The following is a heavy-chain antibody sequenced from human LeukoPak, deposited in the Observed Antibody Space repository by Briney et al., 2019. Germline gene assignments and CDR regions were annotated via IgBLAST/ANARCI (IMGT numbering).Heavy chain of an antibody. CDR3: ARFPNNDAVAAPGAFDI. CDR2: ISYDGSNK. D-gene: IGHD6-19*01. CDR1: GFTFSSYA. Sequence: PGGSLRLSCAASGFTFSSYAMHWVRQAPGKGLEWVAVISYDGSNKYYADSVKGRFTISRDNSKNTLYLQMNSLRAEDTAVYYCARFPNNDAVAAPGAFDIWGQGTMVTVSS. J-gene: IGHJ3*02. V-gene: IGHV3-30-3*01.